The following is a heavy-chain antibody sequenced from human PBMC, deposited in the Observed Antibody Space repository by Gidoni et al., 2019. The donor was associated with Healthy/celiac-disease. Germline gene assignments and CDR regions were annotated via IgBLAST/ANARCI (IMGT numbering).Heavy chain of an antibody. D-gene: IGHD3-22*01. CDR2: SSAYNGNT. CDR3: ARDRYYGSSGYEFDY. V-gene: IGHV1-18*01. J-gene: IGHJ4*02. Sequence: QVQLVQSGAEVKKPGASVKVPCTASGYTFTSYGISWVRQAPGQGLEWMGCSSAYNGNTNYARKLKGRVTMTTATSTSTAYMELRGLGSDDTAVDYCARDRYYGSSGYEFDYWGQGTLVTVSS. CDR1: GYTFTSYG.